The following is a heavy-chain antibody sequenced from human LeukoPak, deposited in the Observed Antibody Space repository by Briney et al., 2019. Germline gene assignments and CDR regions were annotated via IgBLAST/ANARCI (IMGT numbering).Heavy chain of an antibody. D-gene: IGHD4-17*01. J-gene: IGHJ4*02. Sequence: PGGSLRLSCVASGFTFRRYWMTWVRQAPGKGLDWVSYISSSGSTIYYADSVKGRFTISRDNAKNSLYLQMNSLKAEDTAVYYCARDRSTVTTWVDYRGQGTLVTVSS. CDR2: ISSSGSTI. V-gene: IGHV3-48*03. CDR1: GFTFRRYW. CDR3: ARDRSTVTTWVDY.